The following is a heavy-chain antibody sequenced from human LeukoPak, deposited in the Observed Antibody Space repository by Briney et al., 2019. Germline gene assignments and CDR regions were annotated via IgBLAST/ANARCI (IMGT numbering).Heavy chain of an antibody. V-gene: IGHV1-2*02. J-gene: IGHJ4*02. CDR1: GCTFTGYY. CDR2: INPNSGGT. CDR3: ASGYSGYDYLLGY. Sequence: ASVKVSCKASGCTFTGYYMHWVRQAPGQGLEWMGWINPNSGGTNYAQKFQGRVTMTRDTSISTAYMELSRLRSDDTAVYYCASGYSGYDYLLGYWGQGTLVTVSS. D-gene: IGHD5-12*01.